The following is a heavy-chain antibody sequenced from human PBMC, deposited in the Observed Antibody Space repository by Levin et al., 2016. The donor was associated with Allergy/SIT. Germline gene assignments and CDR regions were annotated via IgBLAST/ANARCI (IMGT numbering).Heavy chain of an antibody. V-gene: IGHV4-61*01. CDR2: IYYSGST. J-gene: IGHJ3*02. CDR3: ARDPSYDSSGYYYWGAFDI. CDR1: GGSVSSGSYY. D-gene: IGHD3-22*01. Sequence: SETLSLTCTVSGGSVSSGSYYWSWIRQPPGKGLEWIGYIYYSGSTNYNPSLKSRVTISVDTSKNQFSLKLSSVTAADTAVYYCARDPSYDSSGYYYWGAFDIWGQGTMVTVSS.